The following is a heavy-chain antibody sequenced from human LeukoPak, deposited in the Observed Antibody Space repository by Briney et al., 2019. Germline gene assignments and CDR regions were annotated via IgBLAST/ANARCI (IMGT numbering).Heavy chain of an antibody. Sequence: PSQTLSLTCTVSGDSISSGGFYWGWIRQPAGKGLEWIGRIYNSGSTNYNPSLRSRVTISVDTSKNQFSLKLNSVTAADTAVYYCARDYDDFFDYWGQGTLVTASS. CDR1: GDSISSGGFY. D-gene: IGHD5-12*01. V-gene: IGHV4-61*02. J-gene: IGHJ4*02. CDR2: IYNSGST. CDR3: ARDYDDFFDY.